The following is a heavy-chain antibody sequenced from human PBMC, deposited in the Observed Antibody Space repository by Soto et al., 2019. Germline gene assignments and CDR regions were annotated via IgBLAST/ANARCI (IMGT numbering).Heavy chain of an antibody. CDR2: ISGTSGSA. D-gene: IGHD2-15*01. Sequence: GGSLRLSCATSGFTLSVSAMTWVRQVPGKGLEGVSTISGTSGSAYFADSVQGRFTVSRDNSNSTLFLQMNRVRVEDTAVYYCAKGGGSCCFDCWGQGTLVTVSS. CDR1: GFTLSVSA. J-gene: IGHJ4*02. CDR3: AKGGGSCCFDC. V-gene: IGHV3-23*01.